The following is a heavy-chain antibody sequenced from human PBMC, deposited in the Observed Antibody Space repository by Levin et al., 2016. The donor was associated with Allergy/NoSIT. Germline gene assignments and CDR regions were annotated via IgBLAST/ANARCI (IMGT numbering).Heavy chain of an antibody. CDR3: ARARYSSLYYGMDV. CDR2: ISSSGSTI. V-gene: IGHV3-48*03. CDR1: GFTFSSYE. J-gene: IGHJ6*02. D-gene: IGHD1-14*01. Sequence: GESLKISCAASGFTFSSYEMNWVRQAPGKGLEWVSYISSSGSTIYYADSVKGRFTISRDNAKNSLYLQMNSLRAEDTAVYYCARARYSSLYYGMDVWGQGTTVTVSS.